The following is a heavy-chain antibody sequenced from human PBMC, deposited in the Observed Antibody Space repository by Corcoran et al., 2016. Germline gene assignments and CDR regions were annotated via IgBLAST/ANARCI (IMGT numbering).Heavy chain of an antibody. CDR2: ISSSSSTI. CDR1: GFTFSSYS. D-gene: IGHD1-1*01. J-gene: IGHJ6*02. CDR3: ARERNDDYYGMDV. Sequence: EVQLVESGGGLVQPGGSLRLSCAASGFTFSSYSMNWVRQAPGKGLEWVSYISSSSSTIYYADSVKDRFTISRDNAKNSLYLQMNSLRAEDTAVYYWARERNDDYYGMDVWGQGTTVTVSS. V-gene: IGHV3-48*04.